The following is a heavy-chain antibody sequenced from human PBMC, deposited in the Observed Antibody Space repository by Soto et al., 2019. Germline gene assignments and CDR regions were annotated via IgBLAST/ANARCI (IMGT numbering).Heavy chain of an antibody. V-gene: IGHV3-23*01. CDR1: GFTFSSYA. CDR3: AKVGDCSASPLDFDY. CDR2: SSGSGGST. J-gene: IGHJ4*02. D-gene: IGHD2-21*02. Sequence: GGSLRLSCAASGFTFSSYAMSWVRQAPGKGLEWVSASSGSGGSTYYADSVKGRFTISRDNSKNTLYLQMNSLRAEDTAVYYCAKVGDCSASPLDFDYWGQGTLVTVSS.